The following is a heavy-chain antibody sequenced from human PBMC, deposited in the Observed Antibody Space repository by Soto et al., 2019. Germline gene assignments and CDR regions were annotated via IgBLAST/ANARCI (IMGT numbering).Heavy chain of an antibody. D-gene: IGHD6-19*01. Sequence: QGQLVQSGAEVKKPGASVKFSCKASGYTFTSYGISWGRQAPGQGLEWMGWISDYNGNTNYAQKLQGRVPMTTDTSTRNDYMELRSLRSDDTAVYYWAIVGGWSYWYFDLWGRGTLVTVSS. CDR2: ISDYNGNT. CDR1: GYTFTSYG. CDR3: AIVGGWSYWYFDL. V-gene: IGHV1-18*01. J-gene: IGHJ2*01.